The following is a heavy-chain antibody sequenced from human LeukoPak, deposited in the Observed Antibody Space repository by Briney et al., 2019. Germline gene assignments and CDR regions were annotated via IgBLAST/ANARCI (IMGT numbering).Heavy chain of an antibody. CDR3: ARCRYSSTYRHSFDI. J-gene: IGHJ3*02. V-gene: IGHV4-59*01. Sequence: SETLSLTCTVSGGSISSYYWSWIRQPPGKGLEWIGYIYNTGSTDYNPSLKSRVTISVDTSKNQFSLILSTLTAADTAVYYCARCRYSSTYRHSFDIWGHGAMVTVSS. CDR2: IYNTGST. D-gene: IGHD1-26*01. CDR1: GGSISSYY.